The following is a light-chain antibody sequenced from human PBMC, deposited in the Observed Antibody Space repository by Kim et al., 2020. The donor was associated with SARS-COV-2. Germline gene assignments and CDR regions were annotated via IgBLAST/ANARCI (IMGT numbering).Light chain of an antibody. J-gene: IGLJ2*01. V-gene: IGLV2-14*03. Sequence: ITNSSTGSSSDVGDHNHDSWYQQHPAKAPKRIIYAVSCRPSGVSDRFSGSKSGKTASLTISGHQAEDEADYYCSSYTRRGRLYVIFGGGTQLTVL. CDR1: SSDVGDHNH. CDR3: SSYTRRGRLYVI. CDR2: AVS.